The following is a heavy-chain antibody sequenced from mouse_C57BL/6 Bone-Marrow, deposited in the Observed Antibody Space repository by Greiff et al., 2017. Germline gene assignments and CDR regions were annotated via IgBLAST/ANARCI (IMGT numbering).Heavy chain of an antibody. CDR3: ASGETMFTTGYFDY. CDR1: GYTFTSYW. D-gene: IGHD2-2*01. V-gene: IGHV1-64*01. Sequence: QVQLQQPGAELVKPGASVKLSCKASGYTFTSYWMHWVKQRPGQGLEWIGMIHPNSGSTNYNEKFNSKATLTVDKSSSTAYMQLSSLTSEDSAVYYWASGETMFTTGYFDYWGQGTTLTVSS. CDR2: IHPNSGST. J-gene: IGHJ2*01.